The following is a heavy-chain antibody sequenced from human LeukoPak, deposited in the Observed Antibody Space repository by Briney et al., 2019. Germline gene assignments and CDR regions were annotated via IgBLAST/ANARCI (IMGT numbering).Heavy chain of an antibody. CDR2: IYYSGST. CDR3: ARDLLVTTPADLYYYYGMDV. D-gene: IGHD4-17*01. V-gene: IGHV4-59*01. CDR1: GGSISSYY. J-gene: IGHJ6*02. Sequence: SETLSLTCTVSGGSISSYYWSWIRQPPGEGLEWIGYIYYSGSTNYNPSLKSRVTISVDTSKNQFSLKLSSVTAADTAVYYCARDLLVTTPADLYYYYGMDVWGQGTTVTVSS.